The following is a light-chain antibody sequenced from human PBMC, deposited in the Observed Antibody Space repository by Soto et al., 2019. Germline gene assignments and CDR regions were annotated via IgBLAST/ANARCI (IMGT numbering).Light chain of an antibody. V-gene: IGKV1-5*01. J-gene: IGKJ2*01. CDR3: QQSFSPPYT. CDR1: QSISTW. Sequence: DIQMTQSPSTLSASVVDRVTITCLASQSISTWLAWYQQKPGKAPKLLIYDASTLENGVPPRFSGSGSGADFTLTIDSLQPEDFATYYCQQSFSPPYTFGQGTKVDIK. CDR2: DAS.